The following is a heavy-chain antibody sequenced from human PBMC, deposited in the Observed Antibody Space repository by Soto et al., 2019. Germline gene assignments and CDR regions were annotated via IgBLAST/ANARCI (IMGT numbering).Heavy chain of an antibody. J-gene: IGHJ4*02. D-gene: IGHD1-1*01. Sequence: QVHLVQSGAEVKKPGASVKVSCKGSGYTFTSYGITWVRQAPGQGLEWMGWISAHNGNTDYAQKLQGRVTVTRDTSTSTAYMELRSLRSDDTAVNSGARGRYGDYWGQGALVTVSS. CDR3: ARGRYGDY. CDR2: ISAHNGNT. CDR1: GYTFTSYG. V-gene: IGHV1-18*01.